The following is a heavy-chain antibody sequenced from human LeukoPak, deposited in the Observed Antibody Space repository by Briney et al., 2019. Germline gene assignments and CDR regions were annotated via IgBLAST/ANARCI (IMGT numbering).Heavy chain of an antibody. J-gene: IGHJ4*02. V-gene: IGHV3-23*01. Sequence: GGSLRLSCAASGFTVSSNYMSWVRQAPGKGLEWVSAISGSGGSTYYADSVKGRFTISRDNSKNTLYLQMNSLRAEDTAVYYCAKSFNYDFWSGYYVNYWGQGTLVTVSS. CDR2: ISGSGGST. CDR1: GFTVSSNY. CDR3: AKSFNYDFWSGYYVNY. D-gene: IGHD3-3*01.